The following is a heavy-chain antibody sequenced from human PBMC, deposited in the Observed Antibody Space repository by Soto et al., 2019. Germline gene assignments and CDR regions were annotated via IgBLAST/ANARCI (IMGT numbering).Heavy chain of an antibody. Sequence: QVQLVQSGAEVKKPGSSVKVSCRASGGTLNKHAITWVRRAPGQGLECLGGIIPMFGIPNYPQKFQGRVTITADDSTNTSHMELIGLTSDDTAVYYCARGGTSGWLKGAYDVWGQGTMVTVSS. CDR1: GGTLNKHA. CDR2: IIPMFGIP. J-gene: IGHJ3*01. V-gene: IGHV1-69*01. D-gene: IGHD6-19*01. CDR3: ARGGTSGWLKGAYDV.